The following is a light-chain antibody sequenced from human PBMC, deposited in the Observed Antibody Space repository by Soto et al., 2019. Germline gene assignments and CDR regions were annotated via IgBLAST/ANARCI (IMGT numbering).Light chain of an antibody. CDR2: AAS. CDR1: QSISSY. Sequence: DIQMTQSPSSLSASVGDRVTITCRASQSISSYLNWYQQKPGKAPKLLIYAASSLQSGVPSRFSCSGSGTDFTLTISSLQPEDCATYYCQQSYSTPRTFGQGTKVDIK. V-gene: IGKV1-39*01. J-gene: IGKJ1*01. CDR3: QQSYSTPRT.